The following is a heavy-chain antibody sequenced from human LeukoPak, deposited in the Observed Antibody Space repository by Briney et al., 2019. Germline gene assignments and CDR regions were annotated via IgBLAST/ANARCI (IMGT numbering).Heavy chain of an antibody. J-gene: IGHJ5*02. CDR3: ARVPSGYYYAPFDP. D-gene: IGHD3-10*01. V-gene: IGHV4-30-2*01. CDR2: IYHSGST. Sequence: SQTLSLTCTVSGGSISSGGYYWSWIRQPPGKGLEWIGYIYHSGSTYYNPSLKSRVTISVDRSKNQFSLKLSSVTAADTAVYYCARVPSGYYYAPFDPWGQGTLVTVSS. CDR1: GGSISSGGYY.